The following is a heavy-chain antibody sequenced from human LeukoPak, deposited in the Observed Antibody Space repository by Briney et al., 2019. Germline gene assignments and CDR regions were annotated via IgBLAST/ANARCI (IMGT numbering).Heavy chain of an antibody. CDR1: GFTFSSYA. V-gene: IGHV3-23*01. Sequence: PGGSLRLSCAASGFTFSSYAMSWVRQAPGKGLEWVSAISGSGGSTYYADSVKGRFTISRDNSKNTLYLQMNSLRAEDTAVYYCAKDLNYYDSSGYWSPYYYGMDVWGQGTTVTVSS. CDR3: AKDLNYYDSSGYWSPYYYGMDV. D-gene: IGHD3-22*01. CDR2: ISGSGGST. J-gene: IGHJ6*02.